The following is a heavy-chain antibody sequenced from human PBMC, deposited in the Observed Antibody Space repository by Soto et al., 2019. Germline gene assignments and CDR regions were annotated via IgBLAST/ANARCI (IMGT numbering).Heavy chain of an antibody. J-gene: IGHJ4*02. CDR1: GFTFSSYS. V-gene: IGHV3-48*01. CDR3: ARDRSVVLRVYARGLDY. Sequence: GGSLRLSCAASGFTFSSYSMNWVRQAPGKGLEWVSYISSSSSTIYYADSVKGRFTISRDNAKNSLYLQMNSLRAEDTAVYYCARDRSVVLRVYARGLDYWGQGTLVTVSS. CDR2: ISSSSSTI. D-gene: IGHD2-8*01.